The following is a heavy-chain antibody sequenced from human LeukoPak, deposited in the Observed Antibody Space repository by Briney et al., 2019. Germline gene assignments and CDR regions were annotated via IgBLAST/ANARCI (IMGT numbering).Heavy chain of an antibody. D-gene: IGHD3-10*01. J-gene: IGHJ4*02. V-gene: IGHV4-30-2*01. Sequence: SETLSLTCTVSGGSISSGGYYWGWIRQPPGKGLEWIGYIYHSGSTYYNPSLKSRVTISVDRSKNQFSLKLSSVTAADTAVYXXXXPYXXGSGXXKXEFDYWGQGTLVTVSS. CDR1: GGSISSGGYY. CDR3: XXPYXXGSGXXKXEFDY. CDR2: IYHSGST.